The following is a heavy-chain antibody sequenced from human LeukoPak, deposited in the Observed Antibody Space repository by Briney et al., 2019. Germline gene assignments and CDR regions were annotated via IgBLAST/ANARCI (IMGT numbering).Heavy chain of an antibody. CDR3: ARVYSSGWYWDY. CDR1: GGSISSSSYY. D-gene: IGHD6-19*01. CDR2: IYYSGST. Sequence: SETLSLTCTVSGGSISSSSYYWGWIRQPPGKGLEWIGSIYYSGSTNYNPSLKSRVTISVDKSKNQFSLKLSSVTAADTAVYYCARVYSSGWYWDYWGQGTLVTVPS. V-gene: IGHV4-39*07. J-gene: IGHJ4*02.